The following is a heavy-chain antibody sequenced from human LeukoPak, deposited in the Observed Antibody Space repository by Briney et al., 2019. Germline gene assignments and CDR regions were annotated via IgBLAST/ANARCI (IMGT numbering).Heavy chain of an antibody. V-gene: IGHV1-69*05. J-gene: IGHJ6*03. CDR1: GGTFSSYA. Sequence: SVKVSCKASGGTFSSYAISWVRQAPGQGLEWMGGIIPIFGTANYAQKFQGRVTITTDESTSTAYMELNSLRSEDTAVYYCARGSYLEWPSYYYMDVWGKGTTVTVSS. CDR3: ARGSYLEWPSYYYMDV. D-gene: IGHD3-3*01. CDR2: IIPIFGTA.